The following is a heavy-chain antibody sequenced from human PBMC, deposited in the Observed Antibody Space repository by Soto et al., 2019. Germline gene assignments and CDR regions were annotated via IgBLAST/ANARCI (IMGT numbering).Heavy chain of an antibody. D-gene: IGHD3-3*01. V-gene: IGHV1-18*01. CDR1: GYPLRSYG. CDR2: ISAYNGNT. J-gene: IGHJ4*02. CDR3: ARSAYYDFWSAFDY. Sequence: GPSLKVSCKTSGYPLRSYGIGWVRQALGKGLEWMGWISAYNGNTNYAQKLQGRVTMTTDTSTSTAYMELRSLRSDDTAVYYCARSAYYDFWSAFDYWGQGTLVTFSS.